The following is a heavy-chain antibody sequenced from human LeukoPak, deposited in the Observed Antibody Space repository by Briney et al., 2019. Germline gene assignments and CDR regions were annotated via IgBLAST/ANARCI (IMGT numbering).Heavy chain of an antibody. V-gene: IGHV3-74*01. D-gene: IGHD3-22*01. CDR3: GKHDSSESGN. J-gene: IGHJ4*02. CDR1: GFTFSSYW. Sequence: GGSLRLSCAASGFTFSSYWMHWVRQAPGKGLVWVSRINSDGSSTSYADSVKGRFTISRDNAKNTLYLQMNSLRTEDTAVYYCGKHDSSESGNWGQGTLVTVSS. CDR2: INSDGSST.